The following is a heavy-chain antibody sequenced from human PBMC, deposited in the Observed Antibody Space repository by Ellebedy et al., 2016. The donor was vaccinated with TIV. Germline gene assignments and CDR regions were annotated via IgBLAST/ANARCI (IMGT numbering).Heavy chain of an antibody. CDR3: ARGGAFYGRTGDNYDSSGYYHFDY. V-gene: IGHV4-39*01. J-gene: IGHJ4*02. CDR1: GGSISSSRYL. Sequence: MPSETLSLTCNVSGGSISSSRYLRGWIRQPPGKGLAWLGSISYSGSTYYNPSLPSRVTISVDTSKNQFSLKLSSVTVADTAVYYCARGGAFYGRTGDNYDSSGYYHFDYWGQGTLVTVSS. D-gene: IGHD3-22*01. CDR2: ISYSGST.